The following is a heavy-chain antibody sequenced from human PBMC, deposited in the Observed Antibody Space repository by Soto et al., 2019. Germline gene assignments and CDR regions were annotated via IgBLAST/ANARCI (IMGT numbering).Heavy chain of an antibody. V-gene: IGHV3-21*01. J-gene: IGHJ6*02. CDR3: ARDGVSIAAAGTGGSYYGMDV. CDR2: ISSSSSYI. CDR1: GVTFSSYS. Sequence: GGPNRLSCGASGVTFSSYSVNWVSQAPGKGLEWVSSISSSSSYIYYADSVKGRFTISRDNAKNSLYLQMNSLRAEDTAVYYCARDGVSIAAAGTGGSYYGMDVWGQGTTVTVSS. D-gene: IGHD6-13*01.